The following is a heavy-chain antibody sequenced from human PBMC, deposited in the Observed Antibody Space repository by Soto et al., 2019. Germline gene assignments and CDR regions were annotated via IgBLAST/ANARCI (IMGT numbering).Heavy chain of an antibody. D-gene: IGHD3-3*01. V-gene: IGHV1-69*13. CDR1: GGNFTTYA. CDR3: AIFDYFDY. J-gene: IGHJ4*02. Sequence: SVKVSCKXSGGNFTTYAISWVRQAPGQGLEWMGGIIAIFGTANYAQKFQGRVTVTADESTSTAYMELSSLRSEDTAYYYCAIFDYFDYWGQGTLVTVSS. CDR2: IIAIFGTA.